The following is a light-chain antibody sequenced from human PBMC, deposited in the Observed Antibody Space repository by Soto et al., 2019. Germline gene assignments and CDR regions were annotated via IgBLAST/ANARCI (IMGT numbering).Light chain of an antibody. J-gene: IGLJ2*01. CDR1: SSDVGSHNF. V-gene: IGLV2-23*02. CDR3: CSYAGNTTWV. Sequence: QSALTQPASVSGSPGQSITISCTGTSSDVGSHNFVSWYQQRPGKAPKLMIFEVTKRPSGVSSRFSASKSGNTASLTISGVQAEDEADYYCCSYAGNTTWVFGGGTTLTVL. CDR2: EVT.